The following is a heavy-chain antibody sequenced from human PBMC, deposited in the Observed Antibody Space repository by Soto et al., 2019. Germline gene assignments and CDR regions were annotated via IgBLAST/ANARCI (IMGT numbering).Heavy chain of an antibody. J-gene: IGHJ2*01. V-gene: IGHV1-8*01. D-gene: IGHD6-19*01. CDR3: ARVGVPVAGYWYFDL. CDR1: GYTFTSYD. CDR2: MNPNSGNT. Sequence: QVQLVQSGAEVKKPGASVKVSCKASGYTFTSYDINWVRQATGQGLEWMGWMNPNSGNTGYARKFQGRVTMPRNTSISTAYTELSSLRSEDTAVYYCARVGVPVAGYWYFDLWGRGTLVTVSS.